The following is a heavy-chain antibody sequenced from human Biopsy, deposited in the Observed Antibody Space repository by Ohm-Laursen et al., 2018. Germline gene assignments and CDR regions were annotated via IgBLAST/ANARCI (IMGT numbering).Heavy chain of an antibody. D-gene: IGHD2-21*01. CDR2: NNPKSGGT. CDR3: AKDCGLGGDRDY. J-gene: IGHJ4*02. V-gene: IGHV1-2*02. CDR1: GYTFTDYF. Sequence: ASVKVSSKPSGYTFTDYFLHWVRQVPGQGPGGMGWNNPKSGGTKNAQKSQGRVTMTRDAPIDTVHMELSRLTSDDTALYYCAKDCGLGGDRDYWGQGTLVTVSS.